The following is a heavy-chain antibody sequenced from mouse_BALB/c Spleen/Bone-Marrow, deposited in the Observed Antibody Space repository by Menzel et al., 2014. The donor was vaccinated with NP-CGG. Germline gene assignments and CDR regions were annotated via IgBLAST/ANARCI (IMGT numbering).Heavy chain of an antibody. V-gene: IGHV5-9-2*01. CDR1: GFSFSNYG. Sequence: EVHLVESGGGLVKSGGSLKLSCAASGFSFSNYGMSWVRQTPEKRLEWVATISGDGRYTFYSDSVKGRFTISRDNAKNNLCLQLSSLRSEDTALYYCARHAYYDQTEVSFVYWCQGTLVTVSA. CDR3: ARHAYYDQTEVSFVY. J-gene: IGHJ3*01. CDR2: ISGDGRYT. D-gene: IGHD2-4*01.